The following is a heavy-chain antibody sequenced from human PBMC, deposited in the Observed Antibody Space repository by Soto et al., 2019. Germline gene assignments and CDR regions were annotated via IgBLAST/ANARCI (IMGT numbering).Heavy chain of an antibody. D-gene: IGHD1-26*01. J-gene: IGHJ4*02. V-gene: IGHV3-23*01. CDR1: GFTFSSYA. CDR2: ISGSGDST. Sequence: VQLLESGGGLVQPGGSLRLSCAASGFTFSSYAMSWVRQAPGKGLEWVSVISGSGDSTYYADSVKGRFTISRDNSKNTLYLQMNSLRAEDTAVYYCARRGSGSYYDYWGQGTLVTVSS. CDR3: ARRGSGSYYDY.